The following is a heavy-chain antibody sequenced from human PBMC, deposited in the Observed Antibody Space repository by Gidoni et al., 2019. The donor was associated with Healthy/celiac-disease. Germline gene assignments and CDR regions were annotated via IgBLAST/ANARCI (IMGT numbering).Heavy chain of an antibody. D-gene: IGHD6-19*01. J-gene: IGHJ3*02. CDR3: ARQTPLQWLVAFDI. V-gene: IGHV3-21*01. Sequence: GFTFSSYSMNWVRQAPGKGLEWVSSISSSSSYIYYADSVKGRFTISRDNAKNSLYLQMNSLRAEDTAVYYCARQTPLQWLVAFDIWGQGTMVTVSS. CDR1: GFTFSSYS. CDR2: ISSSSSYI.